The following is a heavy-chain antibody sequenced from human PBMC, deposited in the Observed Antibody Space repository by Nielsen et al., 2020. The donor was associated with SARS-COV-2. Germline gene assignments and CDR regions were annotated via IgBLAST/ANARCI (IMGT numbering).Heavy chain of an antibody. J-gene: IGHJ3*01. V-gene: IGHV3-7*01. CDR2: IKPDGSEK. Sequence: GGSLRLSCAASGFTFSSLWMSWVRQVPGKGLGWVADIKPDGSEKFYLDSVKGRFTISRDNAKNSMSLQMNSLRVEDTAVYYCARDWSRAFDVWGQGTMVTVSS. CDR3: ARDWSRAFDV. CDR1: GFTFSSLW.